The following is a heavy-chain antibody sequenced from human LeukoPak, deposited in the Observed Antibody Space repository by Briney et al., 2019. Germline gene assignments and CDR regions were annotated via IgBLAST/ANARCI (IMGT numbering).Heavy chain of an antibody. Sequence: SQTLSLTCAISGDSVSSNSATWNWIRQSPSRGLEWLGRAYYRSSWYSDYALSVKSRITINPDTSKNQFSLQLDSVTPEDTAMYYCARGYYGSGRHGMDVWGQGTTVTVSS. D-gene: IGHD3-10*01. CDR1: GDSVSSNSAT. J-gene: IGHJ6*02. CDR2: AYYRSSWYS. V-gene: IGHV6-1*01. CDR3: ARGYYGSGRHGMDV.